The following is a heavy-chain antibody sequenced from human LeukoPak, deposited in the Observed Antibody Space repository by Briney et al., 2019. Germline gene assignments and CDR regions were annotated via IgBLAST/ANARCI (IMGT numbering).Heavy chain of an antibody. J-gene: IGHJ4*02. CDR3: ATQPYSIVGAADYFDY. CDR1: GYTFTSYY. D-gene: IGHD1-26*01. Sequence: ASVNVSCKASGYTFTSYYMHWVRQAPGQGLEWMGIINPSGGSTSYAQKFQGRVTMTRDTSTSTVYMELSSLRSEDTAVYYCATQPYSIVGAADYFDYWGQGTLVTVSS. V-gene: IGHV1-46*01. CDR2: INPSGGST.